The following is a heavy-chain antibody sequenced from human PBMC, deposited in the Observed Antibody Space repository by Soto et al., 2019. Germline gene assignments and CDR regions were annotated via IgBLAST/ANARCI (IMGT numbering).Heavy chain of an antibody. CDR3: ARDLYSWPTVRSNWFDP. V-gene: IGHV1-69*01. Sequence: QVQLVQSGAEVKKPGSSVKVSCKASGGTFSSYAISWVRQAPGQGLGWMGGIIPIFGTANYAQKFQGRVTITADESTSTAYMELSSLRSEDTAVYYCARDLYSWPTVRSNWFDPWGQGTLVTVSS. CDR2: IIPIFGTA. D-gene: IGHD4-17*01. J-gene: IGHJ5*02. CDR1: GGTFSSYA.